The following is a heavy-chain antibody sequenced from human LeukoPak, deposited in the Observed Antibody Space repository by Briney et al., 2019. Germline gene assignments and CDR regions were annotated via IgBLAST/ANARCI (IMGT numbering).Heavy chain of an antibody. V-gene: IGHV4-38-2*02. CDR2: IYHSGST. CDR3: ARDANIVVVVAATPFDY. D-gene: IGHD2-15*01. J-gene: IGHJ4*02. Sequence: SETLSLTCTVSGYSISSGYYWGWIRQPPGEGLEWIGNIYHSGSTYYNPSLKSRVTISVDTSKNQFSLKLSSLTAADTAVYYCARDANIVVVVAATPFDYWGRGTLVTVSS. CDR1: GYSISSGYY.